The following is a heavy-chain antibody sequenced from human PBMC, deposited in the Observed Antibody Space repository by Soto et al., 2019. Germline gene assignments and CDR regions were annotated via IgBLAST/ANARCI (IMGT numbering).Heavy chain of an antibody. Sequence: GGSLRLSCSASGFTFGTYAMSWVRQAPGKWLEWVSAISATGGITYYADSVKGRFTISRDNPMDALHLQMNSLRVEDTAVYYCAHPRGYGVFDAYDIWGQGXMVTVSS. CDR2: ISATGGIT. D-gene: IGHD4-17*01. CDR1: GFTFGTYA. J-gene: IGHJ3*02. V-gene: IGHV3-23*01. CDR3: AHPRGYGVFDAYDI.